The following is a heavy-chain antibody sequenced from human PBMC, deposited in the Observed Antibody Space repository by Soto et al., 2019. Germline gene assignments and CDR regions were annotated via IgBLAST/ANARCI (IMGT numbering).Heavy chain of an antibody. J-gene: IGHJ4*02. CDR3: AHAYGGRSLY. V-gene: IGHV2-5*02. D-gene: IGHD1-26*01. CDR2: IYWDDSK. CDR1: VFSLTTDRVG. Sequence: QITLKESGPTLVKPTQTLTLTCTFSVFSLTTDRVGVGWIRQPPGEALEWLAVIYWDDSKTYRPSLESRLTITTDTSKNQVALTMTNMDSPDKSTYYCAHAYGGRSLYWGQGTLVTVSS.